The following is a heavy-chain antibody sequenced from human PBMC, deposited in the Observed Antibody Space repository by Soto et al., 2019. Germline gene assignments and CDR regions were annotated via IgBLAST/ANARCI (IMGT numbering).Heavy chain of an antibody. J-gene: IGHJ3*01. D-gene: IGHD2-8*01. CDR3: ARGHEFGSNADAFEV. CDR1: GGTFRTES. CDR2: ILPFFGTA. V-gene: IGHV1-69*13. Sequence: QVHLVQSGAEVKKPGSSVKVSCKYSGGTFRTESINWVRQAPGQGLEWMGGILPFFGTADYAPRFQGRVTITADGATTTAYMELSSLTSQDTAVYSCARGHEFGSNADAFEVWGQGTMVTVSS.